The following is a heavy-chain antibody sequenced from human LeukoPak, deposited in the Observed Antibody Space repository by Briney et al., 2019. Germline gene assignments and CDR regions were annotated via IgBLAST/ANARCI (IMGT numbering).Heavy chain of an antibody. CDR3: ARASSSSSIDYYYMDV. D-gene: IGHD6-6*01. CDR2: ISAYNGNT. J-gene: IGHJ6*03. Sequence: ASVKVSCKASGYTFTSYGISWVRQAPGQGLEWMGWISAYNGNTNYAQKLQGRVTITADKSTSTAYMELSSLRSEDTAVYYCARASSSSSIDYYYMDVWGKGTTVTVSS. CDR1: GYTFTSYG. V-gene: IGHV1-18*01.